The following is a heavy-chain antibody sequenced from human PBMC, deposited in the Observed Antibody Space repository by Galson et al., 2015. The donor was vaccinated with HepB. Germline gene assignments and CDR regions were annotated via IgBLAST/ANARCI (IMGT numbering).Heavy chain of an antibody. Sequence: SLRLSCAASGFTFSTYAMSWVRQAPGKGLEWVSAISGSIGNTYNADPVKGRFTISRDNSKNTLYLQMDSLRAEDTAVYYCAKSPRGGVPHLTWFDSWGQGTLVTVSS. CDR3: AKSPRGGVPHLTWFDS. J-gene: IGHJ5*01. D-gene: IGHD3-10*01. V-gene: IGHV3-23*01. CDR2: ISGSIGNT. CDR1: GFTFSTYA.